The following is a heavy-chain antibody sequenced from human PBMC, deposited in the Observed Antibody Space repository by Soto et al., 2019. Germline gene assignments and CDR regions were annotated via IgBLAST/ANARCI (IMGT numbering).Heavy chain of an antibody. CDR3: ARSKRNGDLDY. D-gene: IGHD4-17*01. CDR2: IYYSGST. J-gene: IGHJ4*02. V-gene: IGHV4-59*08. Sequence: SETLSLTCTVSGGSISSYYWIWIRQPPGKGLEWIGYIYYSGSTNYNPSLKSRVTISVDTSKNQFSLKLSSVTAADTAVYYCARSKRNGDLDYWGQGTLVTVSS. CDR1: GGSISSYY.